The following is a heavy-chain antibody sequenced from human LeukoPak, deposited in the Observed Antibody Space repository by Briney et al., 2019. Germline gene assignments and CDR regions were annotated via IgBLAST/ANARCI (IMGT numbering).Heavy chain of an antibody. D-gene: IGHD5-18*01. CDR1: GYTFSSYY. V-gene: IGHV1-46*01. CDR2: FNPRDDAT. J-gene: IGHJ2*01. CDR3: ARVPLIRGYSYDDWYFDL. Sequence: ASVRVSCKASGYTFSSYYMHWVRQAPGQGLEWMGIFNPRDDATSYAQKFKGRLTLTRGTPSSTLHMELRSLRSEDTAVYYCARVPLIRGYSYDDWYFDLWGRGTLTTVSS.